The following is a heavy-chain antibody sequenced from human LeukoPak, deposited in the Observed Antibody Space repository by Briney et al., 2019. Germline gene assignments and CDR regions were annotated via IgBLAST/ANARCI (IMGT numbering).Heavy chain of an antibody. CDR2: IIPIFGTA. Sequence: SVKVSCKASGGTFSSYAISWVRQAPGQGLEWMGGIIPIFGTANYAQKFQGRVTITADESTSTAYMELSSLRSEDTAVYYCARDWSDYDFWSGSYYYYGMDVWGQGTTVTVSS. CDR1: GGTFSSYA. CDR3: ARDWSDYDFWSGSYYYYGMDV. J-gene: IGHJ6*02. D-gene: IGHD3-3*01. V-gene: IGHV1-69*13.